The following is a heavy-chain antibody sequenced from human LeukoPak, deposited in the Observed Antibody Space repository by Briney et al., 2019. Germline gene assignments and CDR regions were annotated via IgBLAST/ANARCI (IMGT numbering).Heavy chain of an antibody. CDR3: ARDPSPFYSGSYLGFDP. D-gene: IGHD1-26*01. CDR1: GGSISSSSYY. Sequence: SETLSLTCTVSGGSISSSSYYWGWIRQPAGKGLEWIGRIYTSGSTNYNPSLKSRVTISVDTSKNQFSLKLSSVTAADTAVYYCARDPSPFYSGSYLGFDPWGQGTLVTVSS. CDR2: IYTSGST. J-gene: IGHJ5*02. V-gene: IGHV4-61*02.